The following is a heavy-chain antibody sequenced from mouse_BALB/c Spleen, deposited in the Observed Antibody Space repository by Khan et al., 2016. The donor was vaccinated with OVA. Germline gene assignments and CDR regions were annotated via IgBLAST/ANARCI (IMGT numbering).Heavy chain of an antibody. D-gene: IGHD1-1*01. J-gene: IGHJ3*01. CDR1: GFTFSTYG. CDR2: VSTGGGYT. Sequence: EVQLVESGGDLVKPGGSLKLSCAASGFTFSTYGMSWVRQTPDKRLEWVATVSTGGGYTYYPDSVKGRFTISRDNATKALYLEMSSLKSEDTAMFYCTRLAYYYDSEGFAYWGQGTLVTVSA. V-gene: IGHV5-6*01. CDR3: TRLAYYYDSEGFAY.